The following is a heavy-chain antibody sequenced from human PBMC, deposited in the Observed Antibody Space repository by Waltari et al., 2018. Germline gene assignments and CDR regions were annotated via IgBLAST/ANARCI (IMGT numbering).Heavy chain of an antibody. CDR3: ARDYCDRTNCHGMDV. Sequence: QVQLVESGGGGVQPGRSLSLSGAASEFTFSSYAMHWVRQAPGKGLEWVAVISYNERNIYYVDSVKGRFIISRDNSNKMLYLQMNNLRTEDTAVYYCARDYCDRTNCHGMDVWGQGTTVIVSS. J-gene: IGHJ6*02. CDR1: EFTFSSYA. CDR2: ISYNERNI. V-gene: IGHV3-30*04. D-gene: IGHD3-22*01.